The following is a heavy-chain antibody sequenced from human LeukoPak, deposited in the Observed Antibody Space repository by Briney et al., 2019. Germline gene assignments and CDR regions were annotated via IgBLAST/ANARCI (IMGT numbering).Heavy chain of an antibody. J-gene: IGHJ4*01. D-gene: IGHD5-12*01. CDR1: GYTFTSYG. CDR2: ISAYNGNT. CDR3: ARDLAWGSGYDLDY. Sequence: ASVKVSCKASGYTFTSYGISWVRQAPGQGLEWMGWISAYNGNTNYAQKLQGRVTMTTDTSTSTAYMELTRLRFDDTAMYYCARDLAWGSGYDLDYWGLEPWSSSPQ. V-gene: IGHV1-18*01.